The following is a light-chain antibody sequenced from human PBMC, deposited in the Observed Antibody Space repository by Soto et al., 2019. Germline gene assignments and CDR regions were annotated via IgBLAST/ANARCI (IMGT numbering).Light chain of an antibody. CDR3: SSYGGSNHFYV. CDR2: EVS. V-gene: IGLV2-8*01. Sequence: QSALTQPPSASGSPGQSVTISCTGTSSDVGGANYVSWYQQHPGKAPKLIIYEVSKRPSGVPDRFSGSKSGNTASLTVSGLQAEDEADYYCSSYGGSNHFYVFGTGTKLTVL. J-gene: IGLJ1*01. CDR1: SSDVGGANY.